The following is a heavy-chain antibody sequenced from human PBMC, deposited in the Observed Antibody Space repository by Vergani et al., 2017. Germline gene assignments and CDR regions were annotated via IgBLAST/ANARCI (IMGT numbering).Heavy chain of an antibody. CDR3: ARAPKDSSGYYFDY. Sequence: EVQLVESGGGLVQPGGSLRLSCAASGFTFSSYWMHWVRRAPGKGLVWVSRINSDGSSTSYADSVKGRFTISRDNAKNTLYLQMNSLRAEDTAVYYCARAPKDSSGYYFDYWGQGTLVTVSS. CDR2: INSDGSST. V-gene: IGHV3-74*01. CDR1: GFTFSSYW. J-gene: IGHJ4*02. D-gene: IGHD3-22*01.